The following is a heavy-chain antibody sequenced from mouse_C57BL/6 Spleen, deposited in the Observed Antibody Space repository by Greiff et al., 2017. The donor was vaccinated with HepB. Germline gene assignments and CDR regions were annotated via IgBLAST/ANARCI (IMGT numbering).Heavy chain of an antibody. Sequence: EVQLQQSGAELVRPGASVKLSCTASGFNIKDDSMHWVTPSPEQGLEWIGWIDPENGDTEYASKFQGKATITADTSSNTAYLQLSSRTSEDTAVYYCTATAQALYWGQGTTRTVAS. CDR2: IDPENGDT. V-gene: IGHV14-4*01. CDR3: TATAQALY. D-gene: IGHD3-2*02. J-gene: IGHJ2*01. CDR1: GFNIKDDS.